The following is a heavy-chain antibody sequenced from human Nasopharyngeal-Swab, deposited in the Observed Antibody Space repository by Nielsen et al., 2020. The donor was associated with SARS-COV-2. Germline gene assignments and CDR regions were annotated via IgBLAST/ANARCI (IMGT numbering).Heavy chain of an antibody. CDR2: IGTAGDT. CDR3: ARDLYSSGGKYYYYGMDV. CDR1: GFTFISYD. J-gene: IGHJ6*02. Sequence: GESLKISCAASGFTFISYDMHWVRQATGKGLEWVSAIGTAGDTYYPGSVKGRFTISRENAKNSLYLQMNSLRAGDTAVYYCARDLYSSGGKYYYYGMDVWGQGTTVTVSS. D-gene: IGHD6-19*01. V-gene: IGHV3-13*04.